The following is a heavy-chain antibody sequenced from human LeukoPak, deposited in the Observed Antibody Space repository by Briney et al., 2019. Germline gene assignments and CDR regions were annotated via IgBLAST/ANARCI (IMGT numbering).Heavy chain of an antibody. CDR2: MNPNSGNT. Sequence: ASVKVSRKASGYTFTSYDINWVRQATGQGLEWMGWMNPNSGNTGYAQKFQGRVTMTRNTSISTAYMELSSLRSEDTAVYYCAREGYCSGGSCYYSYFDYWGQGTLVTVSS. CDR1: GYTFTSYD. V-gene: IGHV1-8*01. CDR3: AREGYCSGGSCYYSYFDY. D-gene: IGHD2-15*01. J-gene: IGHJ4*02.